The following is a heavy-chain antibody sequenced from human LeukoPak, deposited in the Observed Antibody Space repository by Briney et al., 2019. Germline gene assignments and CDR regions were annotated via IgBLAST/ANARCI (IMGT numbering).Heavy chain of an antibody. V-gene: IGHV3-9*01. J-gene: IGHJ4*02. D-gene: IGHD1-26*01. CDR2: INWNSGSI. Sequence: GRSLRLSCAASGVTFDEYAMHWVRQAPGKGVEWVSGINWNSGSIGYAESVKGRFTISRDNAKNSLYLQMNSLRAEDSALYYCAKGYSSLGSHSSFDYWGQGTLVTVSS. CDR3: AKGYSSLGSHSSFDY. CDR1: GVTFDEYA.